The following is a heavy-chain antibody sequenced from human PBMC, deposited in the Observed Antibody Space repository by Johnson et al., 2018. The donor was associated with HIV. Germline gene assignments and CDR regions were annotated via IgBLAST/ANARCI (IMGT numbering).Heavy chain of an antibody. V-gene: IGHV3-15*01. Sequence: VQLVESGGGLVKPGGSLRLSCAASGFTFTNAWMSWVRQAPGRGLEWVGRIKSKIEGGTTDYAAPVKGRFTISRDNSKNTLYLQMSSLRVEDTAMYYCARDGESQQLPLGDAFDVWGRGTLVTVSS. CDR3: ARDGESQQLPLGDAFDV. CDR2: IKSKIEGGTT. J-gene: IGHJ3*01. CDR1: GFTFTNAW. D-gene: IGHD6-13*01.